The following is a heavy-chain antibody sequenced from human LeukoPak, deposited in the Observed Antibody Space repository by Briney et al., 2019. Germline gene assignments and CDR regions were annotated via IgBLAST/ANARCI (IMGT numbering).Heavy chain of an antibody. CDR3: ARDGDSWPWDY. Sequence: GGSLRLSCAAFGFTFSSYSMNWVRQAPGKGLEWVSYISSSSSTIYYADSVKGRFTISRDNAKNSLYLQMNSLRAEDTAVYYCARDGDSWPWDYWGQGTLVTVSS. J-gene: IGHJ4*02. CDR1: GFTFSSYS. CDR2: ISSSSSTI. D-gene: IGHD5-18*01. V-gene: IGHV3-48*01.